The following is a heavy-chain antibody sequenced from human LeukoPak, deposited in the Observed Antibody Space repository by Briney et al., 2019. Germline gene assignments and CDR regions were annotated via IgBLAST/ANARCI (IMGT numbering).Heavy chain of an antibody. CDR3: ARHFRSERTPFDP. Sequence: PSETLSLTCTVSNGSISKYYWSWIRQPPRKGLDGIGYIFYTGSTKYNLSLRSRLTISLDTSKNQTSLKLRSVTAADTAVYYCARHFRSERTPFDPWGQGTLVTVSS. CDR2: IFYTGST. CDR1: NGSISKYY. J-gene: IGHJ5*02. V-gene: IGHV4-59*08. D-gene: IGHD1-1*01.